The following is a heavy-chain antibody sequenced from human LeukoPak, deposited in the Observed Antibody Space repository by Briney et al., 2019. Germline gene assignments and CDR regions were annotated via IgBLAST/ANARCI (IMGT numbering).Heavy chain of an antibody. V-gene: IGHV4-59*01. CDR3: ARGQYYYGSGSYPFDP. CDR1: GGSISSYY. J-gene: IGHJ5*02. D-gene: IGHD3-10*01. Sequence: SETLSLTCTVSGGSISSYYWSWIRQPPGKGLECIGYIYYSGSTNYNPSLKSRVTISVDTSKNQFSLRLSSVTAADTAVYYCARGQYYYGSGSYPFDPWGQGTLVTVSS. CDR2: IYYSGST.